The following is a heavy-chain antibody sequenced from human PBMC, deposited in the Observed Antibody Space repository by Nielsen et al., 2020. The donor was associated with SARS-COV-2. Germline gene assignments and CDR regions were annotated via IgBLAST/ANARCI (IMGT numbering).Heavy chain of an antibody. CDR3: ARGQNIVVVPAAKDYYYYYMDV. V-gene: IGHV3-21*01. D-gene: IGHD2-2*01. Sequence: VRQAPGKGLEWVSSISSSSSYIYYADSVKGRFTISRDNAKNSLYLQMNSLRAEDTAAYYCARGQNIVVVPAAKDYYYYYMDVWGKGTTVTVSS. CDR2: ISSSSSYI. J-gene: IGHJ6*03.